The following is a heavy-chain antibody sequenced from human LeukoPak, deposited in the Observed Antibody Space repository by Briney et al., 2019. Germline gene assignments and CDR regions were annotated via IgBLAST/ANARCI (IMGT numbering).Heavy chain of an antibody. Sequence: PSETLSLTCTVSGGSISSYYWSWIRQPPGKGLEWIGYIYYSGSTNYNPSLKSRVTISVDTSKNQFSLKLSSVTAADTAVYYCARDGIGEYDFWSGYYHYCMDVWGKGTTVTVSS. V-gene: IGHV4-59*01. CDR1: GGSISSYY. CDR2: IYYSGST. J-gene: IGHJ6*03. CDR3: ARDGIGEYDFWSGYYHYCMDV. D-gene: IGHD3-3*01.